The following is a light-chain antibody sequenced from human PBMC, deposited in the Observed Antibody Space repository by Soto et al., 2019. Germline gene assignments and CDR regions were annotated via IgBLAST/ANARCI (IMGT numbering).Light chain of an antibody. CDR3: QQSFSAPLT. J-gene: IGKJ3*01. Sequence: DIQMTQSPSSLSASVGDRVTITCRASQTISSYLTWYKQKPGRAPKLLIYGTSSLQSGVPSRFSGSGSGTDFTLTISSLQPDVFATYYCQQSFSAPLTFGPGTRVDLK. V-gene: IGKV1-39*01. CDR1: QTISSY. CDR2: GTS.